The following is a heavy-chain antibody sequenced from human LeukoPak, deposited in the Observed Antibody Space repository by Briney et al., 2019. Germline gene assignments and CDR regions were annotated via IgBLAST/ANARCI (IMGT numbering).Heavy chain of an antibody. CDR1: GYTFTGYY. V-gene: IGHV1-2*02. CDR2: INPNSGGT. Sequence: ASVKVSCKASGYTFTGYYMHWVRQAPGQGLEWMGWINPNSGGTNYAQKFQGRVTMTRDTSASTVYMELSSLRSEDTAVYYCARVRATGVSGYDSPIDYWGQGTLVTVSS. CDR3: ARVRATGVSGYDSPIDY. J-gene: IGHJ4*02. D-gene: IGHD5-12*01.